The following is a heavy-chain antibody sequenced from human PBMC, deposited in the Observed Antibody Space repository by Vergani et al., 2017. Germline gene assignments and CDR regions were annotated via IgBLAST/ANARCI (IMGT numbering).Heavy chain of an antibody. CDR1: GFTFSSYA. D-gene: IGHD3-9*01. Sequence: VQLVESGGGLVQPGGSLRLSCSASGFTFSSYAMHWVRQAPGKGLEYVSAISSNGGSTYYADSAKGRFTISRDNAKNSLYLQMNSLRAEDTAVYYCARGPPFDDILTGYDDWGQGTLVTVSS. CDR3: ARGPPFDDILTGYDD. J-gene: IGHJ4*02. V-gene: IGHV3-64*04. CDR2: ISSNGGST.